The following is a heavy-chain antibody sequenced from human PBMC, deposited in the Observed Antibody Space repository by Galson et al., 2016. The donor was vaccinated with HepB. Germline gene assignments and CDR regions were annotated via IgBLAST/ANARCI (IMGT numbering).Heavy chain of an antibody. CDR2: INNDGVEK. CDR3: ARGSNGGQQAPFQH. V-gene: IGHV3-7*01. J-gene: IGHJ1*01. Sequence: SLRLSCATSGYTFRNYWISWVRQAPRKGLEWVANINNDGVEKNYAGSVKGRFTISRDNAKNSLYLQMNSLTAEDTAVYYCARGSNGGQQAPFQHWGPGTLVTVPS. CDR1: GYTFRNYW. D-gene: IGHD6-13*01.